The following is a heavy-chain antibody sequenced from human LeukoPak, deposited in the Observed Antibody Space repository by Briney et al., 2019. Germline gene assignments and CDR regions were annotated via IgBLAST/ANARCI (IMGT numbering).Heavy chain of an antibody. J-gene: IGHJ4*02. Sequence: GGSLRLSCAASGFTFSSYSMNWVRQAPGKGLEWVSYISSSSSTIYYADSVKGRFTISRENAKNSVYLQMDSLRAEDTAVYYCARESNDFLIGYYDYWGQGILVTVSS. CDR2: ISSSSSTI. CDR3: ARESNDFLIGYYDY. V-gene: IGHV3-48*01. D-gene: IGHD3-3*01. CDR1: GFTFSSYS.